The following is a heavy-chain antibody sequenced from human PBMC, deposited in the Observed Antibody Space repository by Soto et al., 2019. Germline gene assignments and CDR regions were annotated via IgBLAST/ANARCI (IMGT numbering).Heavy chain of an antibody. CDR1: GGSISSGGYS. Sequence: QLQLQESGSGLVKPSQTLSLTCAVSGGSISSGGYSWSWIRQPPGKGLEWSGYIHHSGRTYYNPSLKSRVTIPAVRSKNQFSLKLSSVTAADTAVYSCASDRGTGDLAYWGQGTLVTVSS. CDR2: IHHSGRT. J-gene: IGHJ4*02. V-gene: IGHV4-30-2*01. D-gene: IGHD7-27*01. CDR3: ASDRGTGDLAY.